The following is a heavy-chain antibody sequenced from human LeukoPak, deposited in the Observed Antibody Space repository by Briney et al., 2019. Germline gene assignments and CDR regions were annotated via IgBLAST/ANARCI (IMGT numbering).Heavy chain of an antibody. CDR1: GGSISSYY. CDR3: ATSHGRGSPVDY. CDR2: IYYSGST. V-gene: IGHV4-59*01. Sequence: SETLSLTYTVSGGSISSYYWSWIRQPPGKGLEWIGYIYYSGSTNYNPSLKSRVTISVDTSKNQFSLKLSSVTAADTAVYYCATSHGRGSPVDYWGQGTLVTVSS. D-gene: IGHD1-26*01. J-gene: IGHJ4*02.